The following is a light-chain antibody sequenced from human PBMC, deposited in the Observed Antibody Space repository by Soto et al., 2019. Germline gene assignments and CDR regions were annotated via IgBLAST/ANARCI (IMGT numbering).Light chain of an antibody. CDR2: GAS. V-gene: IGKV3-20*01. Sequence: ENVLTQFPGTLSLSPGERATLSCRASQSVSSSYLAWYQQKPGQAPRLLIYGASSRATGIPDRFSGSGSGTDFTLTISRLEPDDFAVYYCQHYGNSPPWTFGQGTKVEIK. J-gene: IGKJ1*01. CDR1: QSVSSSY. CDR3: QHYGNSPPWT.